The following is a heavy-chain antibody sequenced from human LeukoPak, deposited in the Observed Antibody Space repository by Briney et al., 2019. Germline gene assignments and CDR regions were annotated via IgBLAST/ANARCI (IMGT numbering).Heavy chain of an antibody. CDR2: IYSGGST. CDR1: GFTVSSNY. Sequence: PGGSLRLSCAASGFTVSSNYMSWVRQAPGKELEWVSVIYSGGSTYYADSVKGRFTISRDNSKNTLYLQMNNLRAEDTAVYYCARGTTTQVDDYWGQGTLVTVSS. V-gene: IGHV3-53*01. D-gene: IGHD4-17*01. CDR3: ARGTTTQVDDY. J-gene: IGHJ4*02.